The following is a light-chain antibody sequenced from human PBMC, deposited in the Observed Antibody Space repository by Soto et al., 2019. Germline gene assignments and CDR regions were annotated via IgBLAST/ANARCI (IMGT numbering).Light chain of an antibody. CDR2: GNS. CDR3: QSYASSLSGVV. CDR1: SSNIGAGYD. J-gene: IGLJ2*01. V-gene: IGLV1-40*01. Sequence: QSVLTQPPSVSGAPGQRVTISCTGSSSNIGAGYDVHWYQQLPGTAPKLLIYGNSNRPSGVPDRFSGSKSGTSASLAITGLQAEDEADYYCQSYASSLSGVVFGGGTKVTV.